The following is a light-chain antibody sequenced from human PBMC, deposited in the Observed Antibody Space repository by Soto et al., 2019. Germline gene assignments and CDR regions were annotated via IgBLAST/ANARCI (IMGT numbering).Light chain of an antibody. J-gene: IGKJ5*01. CDR2: DAS. CDR3: QRYDSLPPT. V-gene: IGKV1-33*01. CDR1: RDIGKY. Sequence: DIQMTQSPSSLSASGGDRVTITCQASRDIGKYLNWFQEKPGKAPKLLIYDASNLQTGVPSWFSGSGSGTDFTFTISSLQPEVFATYYCQRYDSLPPTFGQGTRLEIK.